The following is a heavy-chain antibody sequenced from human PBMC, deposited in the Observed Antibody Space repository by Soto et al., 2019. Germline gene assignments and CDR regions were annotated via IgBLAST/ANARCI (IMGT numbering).Heavy chain of an antibody. CDR3: ETQGYCSSTSCYTGGYSGYHWGGLGYYYGMDV. V-gene: IGHV5-51*01. CDR2: IYPGDSDT. J-gene: IGHJ6*02. CDR1: GYSFTSYW. D-gene: IGHD2-2*02. Sequence: GESLKISCNGSGYSFTSYWIGWVRQMPGKGLEWMGIIYPGDSDTRYSPSFQGQVTISADKSISTAYLQWSSLKASDTAMYYCETQGYCSSTSCYTGGYSGYHWGGLGYYYGMDVWGQGTKVTVYS.